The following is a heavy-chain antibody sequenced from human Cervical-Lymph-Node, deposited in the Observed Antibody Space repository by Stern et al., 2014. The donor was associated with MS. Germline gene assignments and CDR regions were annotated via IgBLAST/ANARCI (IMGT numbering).Heavy chain of an antibody. V-gene: IGHV4-61*01. CDR1: GGSVSSGSYY. D-gene: IGHD2-21*02. Sequence: QVQLQESGPGLVKPSETLSLTCTVSGGSVSSGSYYWSWIRQPPGKGREXVGYIYYSGSTNYNPSLKSRVTISVDTSKNQFSLKLSSVTAADTAVYYCARLVRLSYYYYGMDVWGQGTTVTVSS. CDR3: ARLVRLSYYYYGMDV. CDR2: IYYSGST. J-gene: IGHJ6*02.